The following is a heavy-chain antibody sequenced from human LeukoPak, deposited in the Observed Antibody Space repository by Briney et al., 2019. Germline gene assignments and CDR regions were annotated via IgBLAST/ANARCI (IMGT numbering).Heavy chain of an antibody. D-gene: IGHD3-16*02. Sequence: GGSLRLSCAASGFTFSSYSMNWVRQAPGKGLEWVSYISSSSSTIYYADSVKGRFTISRDNAKNSLYLQMNSLRAEDTAVYYCAREVLAVTFGGVIASFDYWGQGTLVTVSS. J-gene: IGHJ4*02. CDR2: ISSSSSTI. CDR3: AREVLAVTFGGVIASFDY. CDR1: GFTFSSYS. V-gene: IGHV3-48*04.